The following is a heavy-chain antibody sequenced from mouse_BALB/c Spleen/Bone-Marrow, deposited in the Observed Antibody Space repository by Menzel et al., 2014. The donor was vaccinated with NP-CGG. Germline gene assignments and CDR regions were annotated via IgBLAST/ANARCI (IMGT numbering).Heavy chain of an antibody. CDR2: TLPGSAIT. J-gene: IGHJ4*01. CDR1: GYTFSSYW. D-gene: IGHD2-14*01. V-gene: IGHV1-9*01. Sequence: QVQLQQSGAELMKPGTSVKISCKATGYTFSSYWIEWVKQRPGLGLEWIGETLPGSAITNYNEKFKGKATFTADTSSNTAYMQLSSLTSEDSAVYYCARRYFYSMDYWGQGTSVTVSS. CDR3: ARRYFYSMDY.